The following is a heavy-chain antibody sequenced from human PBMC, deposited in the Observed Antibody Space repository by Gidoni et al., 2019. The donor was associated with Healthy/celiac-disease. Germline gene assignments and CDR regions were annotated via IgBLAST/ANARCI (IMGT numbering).Heavy chain of an antibody. D-gene: IGHD1-1*01. CDR1: GCAISSSSYY. CDR3: ARHRGRFWIDY. V-gene: IGHV4-39*01. CDR2: IYYSGST. J-gene: IGHJ4*02. Sequence: QLQLQDSGPGLVTPSQTPSLTCTVSGCAISSSSYYWGWMRQPPGEGLVWIGSIYYSGSTYYNPSLKSRVTISVDTSKNQFSLKLSSVTAADTAVYYCARHRGRFWIDYWGQGTLVTVSS.